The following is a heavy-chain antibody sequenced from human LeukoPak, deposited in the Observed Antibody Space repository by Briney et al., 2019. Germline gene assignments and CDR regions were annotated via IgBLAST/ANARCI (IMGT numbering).Heavy chain of an antibody. V-gene: IGHV3-48*03. D-gene: IGHD2-15*01. J-gene: IGHJ4*02. CDR3: ARRYCSGGSCYLLDY. Sequence: QPGGSLRLSCAASGFTFSSYEMNWVRQAPGKGLEWVSYISSSGSTIYYADSVKGRFTISRDNAKNSLHLQMNSLRAEDTAVYYCARRYCSGGSCYLLDYWGQGTLVTVSS. CDR1: GFTFSSYE. CDR2: ISSSGSTI.